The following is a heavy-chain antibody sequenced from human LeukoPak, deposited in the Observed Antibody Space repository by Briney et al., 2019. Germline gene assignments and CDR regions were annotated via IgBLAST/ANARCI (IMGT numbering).Heavy chain of an antibody. V-gene: IGHV3-48*02. CDR2: ISSSSSTI. Sequence: GGSLRLSCAASGFTFSSYSMNWVRQAPGKGLEWVSYISSSSSTIYYADSVKGRFTISRDNAKNSLYLQMNSLRDEDTAVYYCARSARVIAVAGRFDYWGQGTLVTVSS. CDR1: GFTFSSYS. J-gene: IGHJ4*02. CDR3: ARSARVIAVAGRFDY. D-gene: IGHD6-19*01.